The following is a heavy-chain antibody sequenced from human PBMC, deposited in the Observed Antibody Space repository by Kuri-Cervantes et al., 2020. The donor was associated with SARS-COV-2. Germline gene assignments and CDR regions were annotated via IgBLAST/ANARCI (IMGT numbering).Heavy chain of an antibody. CDR2: IYYSGST. CDR3: ARAVTETYCSSTSCYLYYYYYYYMDV. Sequence: ESLKISCTVSGGSISRSSYYWGWIRQPPGKGLEWIGSIYYSGSTYYNPSLKSRVTISVDTSKNQFSLKLSSVTAADTAVYYCARAVTETYCSSTSCYLYYYYYYYMDVWGKGTTVTVSS. V-gene: IGHV4-39*01. D-gene: IGHD2-2*01. CDR1: GGSISRSSYY. J-gene: IGHJ6*03.